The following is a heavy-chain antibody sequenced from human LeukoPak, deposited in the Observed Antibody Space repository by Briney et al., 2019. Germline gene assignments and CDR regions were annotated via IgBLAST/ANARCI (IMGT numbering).Heavy chain of an antibody. CDR2: MNPNSGNT. CDR1: GYTFTSYD. V-gene: IGHV1-8*01. J-gene: IGHJ5*02. D-gene: IGHD3-3*01. CDR3: ARGSPIDFWSGYWYWFDP. Sequence: ASVKVSCKASGYTFTSYDINWVRQATGQGLEWMGWMNPNSGNTGYAQKFQGRVTMTRNTSISTAYMELSSLRSEETAVYYCARGSPIDFWSGYWYWFDPWGQGTLVTVSS.